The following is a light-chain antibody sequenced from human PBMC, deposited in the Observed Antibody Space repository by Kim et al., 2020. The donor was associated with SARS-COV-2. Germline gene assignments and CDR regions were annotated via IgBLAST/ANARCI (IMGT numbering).Light chain of an antibody. J-gene: IGLJ2*01. CDR2: GNS. CDR3: QSYDSSLSGVV. V-gene: IGLV1-40*01. CDR1: SSNIGAGYD. Sequence: QRVTIALTGRSSNIGAGYDVHWYQQLPGTAPKLLIYGNSNRPSGVPDRFSGSKSGTSASLAITGLQAEDEADYYCQSYDSSLSGVVFGGGTKLTVL.